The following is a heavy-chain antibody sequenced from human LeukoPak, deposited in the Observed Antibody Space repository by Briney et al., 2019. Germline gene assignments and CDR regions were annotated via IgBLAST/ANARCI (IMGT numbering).Heavy chain of an antibody. J-gene: IGHJ5*02. CDR3: ARQGLYYDILTGYNRPSWFDP. CDR1: GGSISNYF. V-gene: IGHV4-59*08. Sequence: SETLSLTCTVSGGSISNYFWRWIRHPPGKGLEWIGYIYYSGSTNYNPSLKSRVTISVDPSENQFSLRLSSVTAADTAVYYCARQGLYYDILTGYNRPSWFDPWGQGTLVTVSS. D-gene: IGHD3-9*01. CDR2: IYYSGST.